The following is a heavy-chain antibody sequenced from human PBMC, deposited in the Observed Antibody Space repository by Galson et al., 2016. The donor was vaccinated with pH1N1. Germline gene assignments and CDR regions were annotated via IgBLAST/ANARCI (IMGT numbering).Heavy chain of an antibody. CDR1: GYRFISYW. Sequence: QSGAEVKKPGESLKISCKASGYRFISYWIGWVRQMPGKGLEWMGIIYPGDSDTRYGPSFQGQVTISVDKSTSTAYLQWSSLKASDTAIYYCARHGNVDTAVVDYYYYYDMDVWGKGTTVTVSS. CDR2: IYPGDSDT. D-gene: IGHD5-18*01. V-gene: IGHV5-51*01. J-gene: IGHJ6*03. CDR3: ARHGNVDTAVVDYYYYYDMDV.